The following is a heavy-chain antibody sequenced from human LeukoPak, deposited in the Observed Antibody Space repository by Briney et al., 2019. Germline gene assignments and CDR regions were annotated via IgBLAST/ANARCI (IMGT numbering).Heavy chain of an antibody. V-gene: IGHV3-21*01. CDR2: ISSSSSYI. Sequence: GGSLRLSCAASGFTFSSYSMNWVRQAPGKGLEWVSSISSSSSYIYYADSVMGRFTISRDNAKNSLYLQMNSLRAEDTAVYYCASPIFGVVPASFVDYWGQGTLVTVSS. CDR1: GFTFSSYS. J-gene: IGHJ4*02. CDR3: ASPIFGVVPASFVDY. D-gene: IGHD3-3*01.